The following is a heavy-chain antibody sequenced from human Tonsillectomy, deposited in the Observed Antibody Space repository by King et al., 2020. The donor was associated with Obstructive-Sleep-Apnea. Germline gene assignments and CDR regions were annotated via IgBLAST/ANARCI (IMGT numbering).Heavy chain of an antibody. V-gene: IGHV3-13*01. Sequence: VQLVESGGGLVQPGGSLRLSCAASGFTFSSYDMHWVRQATGKGLEGVSAIGSAGDTYYPGSVKGRLTISSENAKNYLYLQMNSLRAGDTAVYYCAREYGSGGYSYGMDVWGQGTTVTVSS. J-gene: IGHJ6*02. D-gene: IGHD3-10*01. CDR1: GFTFSSYD. CDR2: IGSAGDT. CDR3: AREYGSGGYSYGMDV.